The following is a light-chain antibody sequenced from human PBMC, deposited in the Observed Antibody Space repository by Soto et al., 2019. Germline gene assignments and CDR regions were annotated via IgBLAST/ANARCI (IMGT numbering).Light chain of an antibody. CDR3: QQNSNSPLT. Sequence: EIVLTQSPGTLTLSPGESAALSCRASQTISNNYLVWYRQKPGQAPRLLIYAVSSRAAGIPDRFSGSGSGTDFALTIARMEPEDSAVYYCQQNSNSPLTFGQGTRVEI. CDR1: QTISNNY. CDR2: AVS. J-gene: IGKJ1*01. V-gene: IGKV3-20*01.